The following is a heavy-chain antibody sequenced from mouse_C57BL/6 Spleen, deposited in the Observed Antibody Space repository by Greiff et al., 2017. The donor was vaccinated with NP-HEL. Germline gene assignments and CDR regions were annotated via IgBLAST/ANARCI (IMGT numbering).Heavy chain of an antibody. CDR2: ISDGGSYT. D-gene: IGHD2-3*01. Sequence: VQLKESGGGLVKPGGSLKLSCAASGFTFSSYAMSWVRQTPEKRLEWVATISDGGSYTYYPDNVKGRFTISRDNAKNNLYLQMSHLKSEDTAIYYCARDNSLDGSLYAMDYWGQGTSVTVSS. CDR1: GFTFSSYA. V-gene: IGHV5-4*01. CDR3: ARDNSLDGSLYAMDY. J-gene: IGHJ4*01.